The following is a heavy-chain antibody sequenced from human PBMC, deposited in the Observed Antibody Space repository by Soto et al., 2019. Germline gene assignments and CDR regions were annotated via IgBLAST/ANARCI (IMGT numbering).Heavy chain of an antibody. J-gene: IGHJ4*02. Sequence: QVQLQESGPGLVKPSETLSLTCTVSGGSISSYYWSWIRQPPGKGLEWIGYIYYSGSTNYNPSPKRRVTISVDTSKNQFSLKLSSVTAADPAVYYCARGVVGAPPFDYWGQGTLVTVSS. CDR1: GGSISSYY. CDR3: ARGVVGAPPFDY. V-gene: IGHV4-59*01. D-gene: IGHD1-26*01. CDR2: IYYSGST.